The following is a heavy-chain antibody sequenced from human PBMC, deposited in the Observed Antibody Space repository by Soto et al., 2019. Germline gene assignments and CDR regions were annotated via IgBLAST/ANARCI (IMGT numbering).Heavy chain of an antibody. CDR3: ARGGSTSCYEHLCYYYMEV. CDR2: ISSSSSYI. CDR1: GFTFSSYS. J-gene: IGHJ6*03. Sequence: PGRSLRLSCAAYGFTFSSYSMNWFRQAPGKGLEWVSSISSSSSYIYYADSVKGRFTISRDNAKNSLYLQMNSLRAEDTAVYYCARGGSTSCYEHLCYYYMEVGGKGNRVTVSS. V-gene: IGHV3-21*01. D-gene: IGHD2-2*01.